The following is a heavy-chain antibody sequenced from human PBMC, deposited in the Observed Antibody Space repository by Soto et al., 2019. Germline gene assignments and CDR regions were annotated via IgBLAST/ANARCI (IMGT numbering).Heavy chain of an antibody. CDR1: GFTFSSYA. Sequence: GGSLRLSCAASGFTFSSYAMSWVRQAPGKGLEWVSAISGSGGSTYYADSVKGRFTISRDNSKNTLYLQMNSLRAEDTAVYYCAKDAAYDSSGYNWFDPWGQGTLVTVSS. CDR3: AKDAAYDSSGYNWFDP. CDR2: ISGSGGST. J-gene: IGHJ5*02. D-gene: IGHD3-22*01. V-gene: IGHV3-23*01.